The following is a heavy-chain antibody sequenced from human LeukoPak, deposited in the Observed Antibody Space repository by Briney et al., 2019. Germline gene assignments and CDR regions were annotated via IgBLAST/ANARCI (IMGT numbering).Heavy chain of an antibody. CDR2: ISGSGGST. Sequence: GGSLRLSCAASGFTFSSYAMSWVRQAPGTGLEWVSTISGSGGSTYYADSVKGRFTISRDNSKNTLYLQMNSLRAEDTAVYYCAKGSRGNSIDYWGQGTLVTVSS. J-gene: IGHJ4*02. D-gene: IGHD4-23*01. CDR1: GFTFSSYA. CDR3: AKGSRGNSIDY. V-gene: IGHV3-23*01.